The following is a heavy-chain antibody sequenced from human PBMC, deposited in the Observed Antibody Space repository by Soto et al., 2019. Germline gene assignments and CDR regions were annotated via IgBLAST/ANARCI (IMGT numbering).Heavy chain of an antibody. V-gene: IGHV3-23*01. CDR3: AKDHGSSSSLHKINWFDP. J-gene: IGHJ5*02. D-gene: IGHD6-6*01. CDR2: ISGSGGST. Sequence: GGFLRLSCAASGFTFSSYGMSWVRQAPGKGLEWVSAISGSGGSTYYADSVKGRFTISRDNSKNTLYLQMNSLRAEDTAVYYCAKDHGSSSSLHKINWFDPWGQGTLVTVSS. CDR1: GFTFSSYG.